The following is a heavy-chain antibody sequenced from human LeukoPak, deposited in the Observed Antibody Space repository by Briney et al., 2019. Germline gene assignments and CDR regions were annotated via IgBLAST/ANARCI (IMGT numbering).Heavy chain of an antibody. Sequence: KPSETLSPTCAVYGVSFSGYFWSWIRPPPGKGLEWIGEISQSGSAISNPSLKGRVTISVDTSKNQFSLKLTSLTAADTAVYYCARGSVGDRLGHWGQGTLVTVSS. CDR1: GVSFSGYF. CDR2: ISQSGSA. J-gene: IGHJ4*02. CDR3: ARGSVGDRLGH. D-gene: IGHD3-16*01. V-gene: IGHV4-34*01.